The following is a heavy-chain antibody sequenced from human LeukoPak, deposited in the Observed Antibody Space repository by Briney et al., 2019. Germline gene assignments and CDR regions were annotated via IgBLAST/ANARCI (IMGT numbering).Heavy chain of an antibody. CDR3: ARGINWFDP. CDR1: GGSISSYY. V-gene: IGHV4-59*01. J-gene: IGHJ5*02. Sequence: SETLSLTCTVSGGSISSYYWSWIRHPPGKGLEWIGYIYYSGSTNYNPSLKSRVTISVDTSKNQFSLKLSSVTAADTAVYYCARGINWFDPWGQGTLVTVSS. CDR2: IYYSGST.